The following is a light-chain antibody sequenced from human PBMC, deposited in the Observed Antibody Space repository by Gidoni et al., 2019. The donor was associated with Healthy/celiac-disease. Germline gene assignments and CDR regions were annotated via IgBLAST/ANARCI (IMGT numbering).Light chain of an antibody. V-gene: IGKV3-20*01. J-gene: IGKJ2*01. CDR2: GVS. CDR1: QSVRSSY. CDR3: QQYGSSPNT. Sequence: EIVLTQSPGTLSLSPGERATISCRASQSVRSSYFAWYQQKPGQAPRLLRYGVSSRATGIPDRFSASGSGTDFTLTISRLEPEDFAMYYCQQYGSSPNTFGQGTKLEIK.